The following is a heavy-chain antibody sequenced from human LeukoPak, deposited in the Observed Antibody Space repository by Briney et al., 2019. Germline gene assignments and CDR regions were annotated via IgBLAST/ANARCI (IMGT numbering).Heavy chain of an antibody. Sequence: ESGPTLVKPTQTLTLTCTFSGFSLNTRGVGVGWIRQPPGKALEWLSLIYWDNDKRFSPSLESRLTITKDTSKNRVVLIMTNMDPVDTATYYCAHRRVNSGSSYFDSWGQGTLVIISS. CDR3: AHRRVNSGSSYFDS. CDR1: GFSLNTRGVG. J-gene: IGHJ4*02. V-gene: IGHV2-5*02. D-gene: IGHD1-26*01. CDR2: IYWDNDK.